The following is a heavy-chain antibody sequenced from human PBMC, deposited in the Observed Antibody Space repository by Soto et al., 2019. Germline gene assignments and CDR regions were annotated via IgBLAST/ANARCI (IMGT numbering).Heavy chain of an antibody. V-gene: IGHV4-34*01. D-gene: IGHD4-4*01. CDR3: ALYSNYDWFDP. Sequence: SETLSLTCAVYGGSFSGYYWSWIRQPPGKGLEWIGGINHSGSTNYNPSLKSRVTISVDTSKNQFSLKLSSVTAADTAVYYCALYSNYDWFDPWGQGTLVTVSS. J-gene: IGHJ5*02. CDR2: INHSGST. CDR1: GGSFSGYY.